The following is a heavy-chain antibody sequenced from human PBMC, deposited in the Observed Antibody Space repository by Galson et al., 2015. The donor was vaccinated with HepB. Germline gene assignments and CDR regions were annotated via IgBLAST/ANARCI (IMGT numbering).Heavy chain of an antibody. CDR1: GGTFSSYA. Sequence: SVTVSCKASGGTFSSYAISWVRQAPGQGLEWMGGIIPIFGTANYAQKFQGRVTITADESTSTAYMELSSLRSEDTAVYYCARDAHGGGTPGGYRTKEHLYGGMDVWGQGTTVTVSS. CDR2: IIPIFGTA. J-gene: IGHJ6*02. CDR3: ARDAHGGGTPGGYRTKEHLYGGMDV. D-gene: IGHD1-14*01. V-gene: IGHV1-69*13.